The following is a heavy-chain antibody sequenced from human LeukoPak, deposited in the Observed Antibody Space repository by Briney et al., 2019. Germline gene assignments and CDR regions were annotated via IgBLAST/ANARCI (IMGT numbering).Heavy chain of an antibody. Sequence: ASVKVSCKASGYTFTNYGISWVRQAPGQGLEWMGWISTYSDYTKYSQKLQGRVTMTTDTSTSTAYMELRSLTSDDTAVYYCARDGHRRYHYDSSGREDAFDIWGQGTMVTVSS. CDR3: ARDGHRRYHYDSSGREDAFDI. D-gene: IGHD3-22*01. CDR1: GYTFTNYG. CDR2: ISTYSDYT. V-gene: IGHV1-18*01. J-gene: IGHJ3*02.